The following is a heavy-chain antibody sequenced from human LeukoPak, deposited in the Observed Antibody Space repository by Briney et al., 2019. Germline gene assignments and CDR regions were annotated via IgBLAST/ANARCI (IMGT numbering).Heavy chain of an antibody. J-gene: IGHJ4*02. CDR1: GYTFTGYY. CDR3: ARDRLLWFGELLI. Sequence: ASVKVSCKASGYTFTGYYMHWVRQAPGQGLEWMGWISAYNGNTNYAQKLQGRVTMTTDTSTSTAYMELRSLRSDDTAVYYCARDRLLWFGELLIWGQGTLVTVSS. CDR2: ISAYNGNT. D-gene: IGHD3-10*01. V-gene: IGHV1-18*04.